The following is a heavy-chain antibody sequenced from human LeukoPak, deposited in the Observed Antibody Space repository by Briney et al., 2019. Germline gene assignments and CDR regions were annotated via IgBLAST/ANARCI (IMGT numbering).Heavy chain of an antibody. CDR3: AREAAETAMVAKNMDV. CDR1: GFTFSSYW. J-gene: IGHJ6*03. V-gene: IGHV3-74*01. D-gene: IGHD5-18*01. Sequence: AGGFLRLSCAASGFTFSSYWMHWVRQAPGKGLVWVSRINTDGSSTSYADSVKGRFTISRDNAKNSLYLQMNSLRAEDTAVYYCAREAAETAMVAKNMDVWGKGTTVTVSS. CDR2: INTDGSST.